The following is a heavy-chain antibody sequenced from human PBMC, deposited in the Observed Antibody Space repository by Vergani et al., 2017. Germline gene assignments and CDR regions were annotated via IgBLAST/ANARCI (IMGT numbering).Heavy chain of an antibody. CDR1: GFTFNKYA. Sequence: VQLVESGGGLVQPGGSLRLSCAASGFTFNKYAMSWVRQAPGKGLEWVSSIAGTTDDTYYADSVKGRFTISRDKSKDTLYLQMDSLRAEDTAVYYCTRDRLDDSYAYFDYGGQGTLVTVSP. V-gene: IGHV3-23*04. CDR3: TRDRLDDSYAYFDY. CDR2: IAGTTDDT. D-gene: IGHD3-16*01. J-gene: IGHJ4*02.